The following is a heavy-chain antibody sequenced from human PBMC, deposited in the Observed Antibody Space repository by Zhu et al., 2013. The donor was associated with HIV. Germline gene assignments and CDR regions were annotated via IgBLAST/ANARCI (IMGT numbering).Heavy chain of an antibody. Sequence: EVQLVQSGGGLGQPGGSLRLSCAASGFTFSKFWMSWVRQPPGEGLEWVATLHPDGGDNYHVESVKGRFTISRDNTKNSLYLQMNSLRVDDTAVYYCARRFDGRTTGSEDYFDHWGQGTLVTVSP. D-gene: IGHD1-1*01. J-gene: IGHJ4*02. CDR3: ARRFDGRTTGSEDYFDH. V-gene: IGHV3-7*01. CDR2: LHPDGGDN. CDR1: GFTFSKFW.